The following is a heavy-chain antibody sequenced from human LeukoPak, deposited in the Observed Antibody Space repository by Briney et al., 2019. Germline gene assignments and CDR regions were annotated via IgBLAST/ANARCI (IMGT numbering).Heavy chain of an antibody. CDR3: ARAYGDYVGYFQH. J-gene: IGHJ1*01. CDR2: IYHSGST. Sequence: SETLSLTCAVSGGSISSGGYSWSWIRQPPGKGLEWIGYIYHSGSTYYNPSLKSRVTISVDRSKNQFSLKLSSVTAADTAVYYCARAYGDYVGYFQHWGQGTLITVSS. D-gene: IGHD4-17*01. CDR1: GGSISSGGYS. V-gene: IGHV4-30-2*01.